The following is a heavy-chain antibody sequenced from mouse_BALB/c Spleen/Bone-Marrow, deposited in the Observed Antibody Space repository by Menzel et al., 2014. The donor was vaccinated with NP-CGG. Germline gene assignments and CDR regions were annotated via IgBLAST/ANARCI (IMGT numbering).Heavy chain of an antibody. D-gene: IGHD4-1*01. J-gene: IGHJ4*01. V-gene: IGHV14-3*02. Sequence: EVQRVESGAELVKPGASVKLSRTASGFNIKDTYMHWVKQRPEQGLEWIGRIDPANGNTKYDPKFQSKATITADTSSNTAYLQLSSLTSEDTAVYYCARWEYYAMDYWGQGTSVTVSS. CDR2: IDPANGNT. CDR3: ARWEYYAMDY. CDR1: GFNIKDTY.